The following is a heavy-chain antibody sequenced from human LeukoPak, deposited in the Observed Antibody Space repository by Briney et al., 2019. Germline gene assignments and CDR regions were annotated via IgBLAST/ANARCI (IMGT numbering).Heavy chain of an antibody. Sequence: SETLSLTCTVSGGSISSSSYYWGWIRQPPGKGLEWIGSIYYSGSTYYNPSLKSRVTISVDTSKNQFSLKLSSVTAADTAVYYCARDEDSSGYYYWGQGTLVTVSS. D-gene: IGHD3-22*01. CDR3: ARDEDSSGYYY. V-gene: IGHV4-39*07. CDR2: IYYSGST. CDR1: GGSISSSSYY. J-gene: IGHJ4*02.